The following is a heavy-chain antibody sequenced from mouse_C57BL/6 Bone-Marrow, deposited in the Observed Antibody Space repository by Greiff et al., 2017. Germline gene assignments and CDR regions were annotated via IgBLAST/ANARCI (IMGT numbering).Heavy chain of an antibody. CDR1: GFTFSSYT. V-gene: IGHV5-9*01. J-gene: IGHJ3*01. CDR2: ISGGGGNT. D-gene: IGHD2-1*01. Sequence: EVQVVESGGGLVKPGGSLKLSCAASGFTFSSYTMSWVRQTPEKRLEWVATISGGGGNTYYPDSVKGRFTISRDNAKNTLYLQMSSLRSEDTALYYCARHEGYGNPAWFAYWGQGTLVTVSA. CDR3: ARHEGYGNPAWFAY.